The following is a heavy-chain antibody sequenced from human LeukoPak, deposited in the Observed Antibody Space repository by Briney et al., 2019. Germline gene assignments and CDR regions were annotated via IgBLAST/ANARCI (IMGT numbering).Heavy chain of an antibody. J-gene: IGHJ4*02. V-gene: IGHV3-13*01. CDR3: AKEGDIAAGLDY. D-gene: IGHD6-13*01. Sequence: GGSLRLSCAASGFTFSSYDMRWVRQPTGKGLEWVSAIGTDGDTYYSGSVKGRFTISRENAKNSLFLQMSSLRAGDTAVYYCAKEGDIAAGLDYWGQGTLVIVSS. CDR1: GFTFSSYD. CDR2: IGTDGDT.